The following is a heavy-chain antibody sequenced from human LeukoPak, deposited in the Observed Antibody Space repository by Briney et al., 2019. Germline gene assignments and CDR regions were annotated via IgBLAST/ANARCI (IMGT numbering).Heavy chain of an antibody. Sequence: SETLSLTCAVYGGSFSDYYWSWIRQPPGKGLEWIGEINHSGSTNYNPSLKSRVTISVDTSKNQFSLKLSSVTAADTAVYYCARHAGYSSGWSFPFDYWGQGTLVTVSS. J-gene: IGHJ4*02. V-gene: IGHV4-34*01. CDR2: INHSGST. CDR1: GGSFSDYY. D-gene: IGHD6-19*01. CDR3: ARHAGYSSGWSFPFDY.